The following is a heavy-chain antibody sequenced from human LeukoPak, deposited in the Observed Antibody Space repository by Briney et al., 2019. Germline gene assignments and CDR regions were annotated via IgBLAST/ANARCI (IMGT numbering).Heavy chain of an antibody. CDR2: IHYSATT. CDR1: GGSLSSYF. J-gene: IGHJ5*02. CDR3: ARSRGGFGDYGSWFDP. D-gene: IGHD4-17*01. Sequence: SETLPLTCTASGGSLSSYFWNWIRQPPGKGLEWIGYIHYSATTNYNPSLKSRVTISLDTSKNQLSLKLTSVTAADTAIYYCARSRGGFGDYGSWFDPWGQGTLVTVSS. V-gene: IGHV4-59*01.